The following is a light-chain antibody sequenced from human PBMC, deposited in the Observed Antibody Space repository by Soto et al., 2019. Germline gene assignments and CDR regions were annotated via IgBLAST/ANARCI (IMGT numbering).Light chain of an antibody. Sequence: QSALTQPASVSGSPGQSITISCTGTSSDVGGYDYVSWYQQHPGKAPKLMICDVSDRPSGVSDRFSGSKSGNTASLTISGLQAEDEADYYCSSFTFSNTRVFGGGTQLTVL. CDR1: SSDVGGYDY. CDR3: SSFTFSNTRV. V-gene: IGLV2-14*03. CDR2: DVS. J-gene: IGLJ2*01.